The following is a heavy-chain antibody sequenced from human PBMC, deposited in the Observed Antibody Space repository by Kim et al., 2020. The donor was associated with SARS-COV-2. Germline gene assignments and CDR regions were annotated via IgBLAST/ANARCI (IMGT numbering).Heavy chain of an antibody. D-gene: IGHD4-17*01. V-gene: IGHV3-48*03. CDR1: GFSFSSHE. J-gene: IGHJ3*02. CDR2: VSANGRTI. CDR3: ARETTVSPDGLDI. Sequence: GGSLRLSCEASGFSFSSHEINWVRQAPGKGLEWISYVSANGRTIYYADSVKGRFPMSRDNAKNSLYMQMNSLRAEETAVYYCARETTVSPDGLDIWGQGTMCTFS.